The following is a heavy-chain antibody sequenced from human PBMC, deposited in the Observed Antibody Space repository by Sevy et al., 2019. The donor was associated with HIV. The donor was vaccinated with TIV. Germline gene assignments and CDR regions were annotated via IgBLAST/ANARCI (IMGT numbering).Heavy chain of an antibody. D-gene: IGHD2-15*01. Sequence: GESLKISCAASGFTFSSYGMHWVRQAPGKGLEWVAVISYDGSNKYYADSVKGRFTISRVNSKNTLYLQMNSLRAEDTAVYYCAKDPQDGGTYYYYYGMDVWGQGTTVTVSS. CDR3: AKDPQDGGTYYYYYGMDV. CDR1: GFTFSSYG. V-gene: IGHV3-30*18. CDR2: ISYDGSNK. J-gene: IGHJ6*02.